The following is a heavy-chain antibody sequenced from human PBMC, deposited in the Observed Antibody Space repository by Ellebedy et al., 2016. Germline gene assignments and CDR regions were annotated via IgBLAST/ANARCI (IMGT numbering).Heavy chain of an antibody. V-gene: IGHV3-48*04. Sequence: GESLKISXAASGFTFSSYSMNWVRQAPGKGLEWVSYISSSGSTIYYADSVKGRFTISRDNAKNSLYLQMNSLRAEDTAVYYCASSPYSSSPLDYWGQGTLVTVSS. J-gene: IGHJ4*02. CDR1: GFTFSSYS. D-gene: IGHD6-6*01. CDR3: ASSPYSSSPLDY. CDR2: ISSSGSTI.